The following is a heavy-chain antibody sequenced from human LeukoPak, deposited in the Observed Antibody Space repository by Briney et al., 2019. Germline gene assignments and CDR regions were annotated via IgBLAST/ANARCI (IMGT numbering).Heavy chain of an antibody. CDR3: AREGSSGWHDAFDI. J-gene: IGHJ3*02. Sequence: GSSVKVSCKASGGTFSSYAISWVRQAPGQGLEWMGGIIPIFGTANYAQKFQGRVTITTDESTSTAYMELSSLRSEDTAVYYCAREGSSGWHDAFDIWGQGTMVTVSS. V-gene: IGHV1-69*05. CDR2: IIPIFGTA. D-gene: IGHD6-19*01. CDR1: GGTFSSYA.